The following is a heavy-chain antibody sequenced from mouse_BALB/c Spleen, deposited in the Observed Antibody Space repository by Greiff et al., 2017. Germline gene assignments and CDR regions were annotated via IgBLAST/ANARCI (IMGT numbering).Heavy chain of an antibody. D-gene: IGHD1-1*01. V-gene: IGHV1-37*01. CDR2: INPYNGDT. CDR1: GYSFTGYF. Sequence: EVKLMESGPELVKPGASVKISCKASGYSFTGYFMNWVKQSHGKSLEWIGRINPYNGDTFYNQKFKGKATLTVDKSSSTAHMELLSLTSEDSAVYYCGRGENYYGSPYYFDYWGQGTTLTVSS. CDR3: GRGENYYGSPYYFDY. J-gene: IGHJ2*01.